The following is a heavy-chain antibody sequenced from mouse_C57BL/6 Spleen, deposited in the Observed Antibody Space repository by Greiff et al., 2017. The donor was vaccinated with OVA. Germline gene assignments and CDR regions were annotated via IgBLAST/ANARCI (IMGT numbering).Heavy chain of an antibody. J-gene: IGHJ4*01. CDR3: ARVDYYYGSSYAMDY. D-gene: IGHD1-1*01. V-gene: IGHV1-19*01. CDR2: INPYNGGT. CDR1: GYTFTDYY. Sequence: EVKLMESGPVLVKPGASVKMSCKASGYTFTDYYMNWVKQSHGKSLEWIGVINPYNGGTSYNQKFKGKATLTVDKSSSTAYMELNSLTSEDSAVYYCARVDYYYGSSYAMDYWGQGTSVTVSS.